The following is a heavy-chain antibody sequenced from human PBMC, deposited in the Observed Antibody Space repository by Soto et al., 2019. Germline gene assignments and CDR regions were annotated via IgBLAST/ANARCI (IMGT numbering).Heavy chain of an antibody. CDR1: GFSLSTSGVG. Sequence: QITLKESGPTLVKPTQTLTLTCTFSGFSLSTSGVGVGWIRQPPGKALEWLALIYWDDDKRYSPSLKSRLTITKSASINQVVLTLRYMDPVDTATYYCAHLERYAFWSCPLYDGFDYWGQGTLVTVSS. D-gene: IGHD3-3*01. CDR3: AHLERYAFWSCPLYDGFDY. V-gene: IGHV2-5*02. CDR2: IYWDDDK. J-gene: IGHJ4*02.